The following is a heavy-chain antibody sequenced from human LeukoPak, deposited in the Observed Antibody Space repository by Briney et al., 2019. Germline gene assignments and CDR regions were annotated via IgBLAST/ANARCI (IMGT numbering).Heavy chain of an antibody. V-gene: IGHV4-34*01. CDR2: INHSGST. J-gene: IGHJ3*02. CDR3: ASLSTVTTPIGVYI. D-gene: IGHD4-11*01. Sequence: PSETLSLTCAVYGGSFSGYYWSWIRQPPGKGLEWIGEINHSGSTNYNPSLKSRVTISVDTSKNKFSLKLSSVTAADTAVYYCASLSTVTTPIGVYIWGQGTMVTVSS. CDR1: GGSFSGYY.